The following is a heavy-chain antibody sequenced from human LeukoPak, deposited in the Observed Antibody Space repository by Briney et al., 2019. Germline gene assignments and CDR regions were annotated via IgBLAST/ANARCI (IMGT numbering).Heavy chain of an antibody. D-gene: IGHD6-6*01. Sequence: GGSLRLSCAASGFTFTNHAMHWVRQAPGKGLEWVAVISYDESNKYYADSVKGRFTISRDNSKNTLYLQMNSLRAEDTAVYYCARVRGGAARQLYYFDYWGQGTLVTVSS. V-gene: IGHV3-30*04. CDR1: GFTFTNHA. CDR2: ISYDESNK. CDR3: ARVRGGAARQLYYFDY. J-gene: IGHJ4*02.